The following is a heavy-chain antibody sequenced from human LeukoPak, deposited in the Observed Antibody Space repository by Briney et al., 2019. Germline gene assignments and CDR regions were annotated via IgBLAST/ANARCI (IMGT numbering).Heavy chain of an antibody. CDR3: AKSGYGAPGGY. D-gene: IGHD4-17*01. J-gene: IGHJ4*02. Sequence: GESLSLSCAASGFTISNYAMNWVRQHPGKGLQWVSGISNSGDNTFYADSVKGRFTISRDNSKNTLYLQMNSLRSEDTAVYYCAKSGYGAPGGYWGQGTLVTVSS. CDR2: ISNSGDNT. V-gene: IGHV3-23*01. CDR1: GFTISNYA.